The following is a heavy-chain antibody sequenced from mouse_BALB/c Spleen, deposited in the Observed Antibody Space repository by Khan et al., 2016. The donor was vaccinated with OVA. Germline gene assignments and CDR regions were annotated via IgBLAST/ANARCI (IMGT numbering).Heavy chain of an antibody. Sequence: EVQLVESGGDLVKPGGSLKLSCAASGFTLSTYGMSWVRQTPDMRLEWVATISSGGHYTYYPASVTGRFTISRDKSKNTLYLQMISLKSEDTAIYYCARLAYYYNSEGFAYWGQGTLVTVSA. V-gene: IGHV5-6*01. D-gene: IGHD1-1*01. CDR2: ISSGGHYT. CDR3: ARLAYYYNSEGFAY. J-gene: IGHJ3*01. CDR1: GFTLSTYG.